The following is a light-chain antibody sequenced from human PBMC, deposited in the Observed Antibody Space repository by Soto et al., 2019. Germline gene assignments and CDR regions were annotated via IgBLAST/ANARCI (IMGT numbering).Light chain of an antibody. CDR1: QSIGTF. CDR3: QQAFSAEWT. J-gene: IGKJ1*01. CDR2: TSF. V-gene: IGKV1-39*01. Sequence: IQMTQSPSSLSASVGDRVSITCRASQSIGTFLNWYQQKPGEAPNLLIHTSFTLYSGVPSRFSGTGSGTDFTRTISSLQPEDFATYFCQQAFSAEWTFGQGTKV.